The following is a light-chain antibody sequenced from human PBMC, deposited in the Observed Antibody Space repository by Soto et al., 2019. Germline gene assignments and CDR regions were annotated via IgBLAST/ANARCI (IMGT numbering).Light chain of an antibody. Sequence: DIQMTQSPSTLSASVGDRVTITCRASQSISSWLAWYQQKPGKAPKLLIYKASSLESGVPSRFSGSGSGTEFTLTISNLQHDDFATYYCQQYNSYSWTFGQGTKVEIK. CDR1: QSISSW. CDR3: QQYNSYSWT. V-gene: IGKV1-5*03. CDR2: KAS. J-gene: IGKJ1*01.